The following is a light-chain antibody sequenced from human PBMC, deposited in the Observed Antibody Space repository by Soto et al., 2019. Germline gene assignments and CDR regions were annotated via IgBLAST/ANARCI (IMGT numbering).Light chain of an antibody. Sequence: EIVMTQSPATLSVSLGERATLSCRASQSVSSNLAWYQQKPGQAPRLLIYGASTRATGIPARFSGSGSGTEFTLPISSLQSEDFAVYYCQKYNNWPRTFGQGTK. V-gene: IGKV3-15*01. CDR1: QSVSSN. J-gene: IGKJ1*01. CDR2: GAS. CDR3: QKYNNWPRT.